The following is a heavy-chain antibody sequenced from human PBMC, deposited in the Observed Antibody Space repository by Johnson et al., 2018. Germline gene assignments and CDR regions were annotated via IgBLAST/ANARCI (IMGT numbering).Heavy chain of an antibody. Sequence: QVQLVESGGGVVQPGTSLRLSCAASGFTFSSYGMHWVRQAPGKGLEWVAVIWYDGSNKYYADSVKGRFSISRDTSKNTLFLQMNSLRAEDTALYYCARGINAYYYYGMDVWGQGTTVTVSS. J-gene: IGHJ6*02. CDR1: GFTFSSYG. D-gene: IGHD2-8*01. V-gene: IGHV3-33*01. CDR2: IWYDGSNK. CDR3: ARGINAYYYYGMDV.